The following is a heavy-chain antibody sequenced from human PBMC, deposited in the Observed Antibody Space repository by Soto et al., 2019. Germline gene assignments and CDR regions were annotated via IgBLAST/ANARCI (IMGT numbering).Heavy chain of an antibody. CDR1: GGSISSSNW. Sequence: SETLSLTCAVSGGSISSSNWWSWVRQPPGKGLEWIGEIYHSGSTNYNPSLKSRVTISVDKSKNQFSLKLSSVTAADTAVYYCARDPGWYSRSRGHYYYGMDVWGQGTTVTVSS. CDR2: IYHSGST. D-gene: IGHD1-26*01. V-gene: IGHV4-4*02. CDR3: ARDPGWYSRSRGHYYYGMDV. J-gene: IGHJ6*02.